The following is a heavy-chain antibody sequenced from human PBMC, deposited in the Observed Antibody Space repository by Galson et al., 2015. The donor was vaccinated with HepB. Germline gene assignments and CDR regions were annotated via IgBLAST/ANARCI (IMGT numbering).Heavy chain of an antibody. Sequence: SVKVSCKASGYTFTSYGISWVRQAPGQGLEWMGWISAYNGNTNYAQKVQGRVTMTTDTSTSTAYMELKSLRSDDTAVYYCARDPRKYSYGYGPGYWGQGTLVTVSS. CDR3: ARDPRKYSYGYGPGY. J-gene: IGHJ4*02. D-gene: IGHD5-18*01. CDR2: ISAYNGNT. CDR1: GYTFTSYG. V-gene: IGHV1-18*01.